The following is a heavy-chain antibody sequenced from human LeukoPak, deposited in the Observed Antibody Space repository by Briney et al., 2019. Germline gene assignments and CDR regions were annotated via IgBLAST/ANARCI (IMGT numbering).Heavy chain of an antibody. V-gene: IGHV1-46*03. CDR1: GYTFTSYY. CDR2: INPSGGST. D-gene: IGHD1-1*01. J-gene: IGHJ4*02. Sequence: ASVKVSCKASGYTFTSYYTHWVRQAPGQGLEWMGIINPSGGSTSYAQKFQGRVTMTRDTSTSTVYMELSSLRSEDTAVYYCARGKLERRSRRYFDYWGQGTLVTVSS. CDR3: ARGKLERRSRRYFDY.